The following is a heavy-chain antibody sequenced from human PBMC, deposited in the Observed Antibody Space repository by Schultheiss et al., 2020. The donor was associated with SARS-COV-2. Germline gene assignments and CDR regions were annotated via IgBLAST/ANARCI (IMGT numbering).Heavy chain of an antibody. J-gene: IGHJ5*02. V-gene: IGHV4-31*03. D-gene: IGHD3-10*01. CDR3: ARGRVRGVIFNWFDP. Sequence: SETLSLTCSVSSDSINNIDYYWSWIRQHPGKGLEWIGNIYYSGNTYYNPSLKSRLTISVDTSRNQFSLKLSSMTAADTAVYYCARGRVRGVIFNWFDPWGQGTLVTVSS. CDR1: SDSINNIDYY. CDR2: IYYSGNT.